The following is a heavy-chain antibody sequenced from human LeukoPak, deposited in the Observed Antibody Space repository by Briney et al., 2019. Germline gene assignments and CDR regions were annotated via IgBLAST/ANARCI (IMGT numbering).Heavy chain of an antibody. D-gene: IGHD5-12*01. CDR1: GFTFTSYS. CDR2: IDSSRSYI. Sequence: PGRSLRLSCAASGFTFTSYSMNWVRQAPGKGLEWVSSIDSSRSYIYYADSVKGRFTISRDNAKNSLYLQMNSLRAEDTAVYYCARAGVATILGNFDYWGQGALVTVSS. J-gene: IGHJ4*02. CDR3: ARAGVATILGNFDY. V-gene: IGHV3-21*06.